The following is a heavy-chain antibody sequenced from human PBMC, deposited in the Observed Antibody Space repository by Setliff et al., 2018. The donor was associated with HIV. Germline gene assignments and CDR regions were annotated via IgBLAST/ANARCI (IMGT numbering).Heavy chain of an antibody. CDR1: GGALSGYS. J-gene: IGHJ6*02. CDR3: ARERGGGYSYGRGMDV. CDR2: IFHNGTI. Sequence: SETLSLTCAVYGGALSGYSWSWIRQPPGKGVEWIGEIFHNGTIKYNPSLKSRVALSIDTSKSQISLTLTSLTTADTAVYYCARERGGGYSYGRGMDVWGQGTTVTVSS. V-gene: IGHV4-34*12. D-gene: IGHD5-18*01.